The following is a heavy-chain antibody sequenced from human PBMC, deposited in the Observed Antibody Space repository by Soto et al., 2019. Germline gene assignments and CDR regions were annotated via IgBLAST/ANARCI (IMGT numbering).Heavy chain of an antibody. CDR1: GYPFTDYF. V-gene: IGHV1-46*01. CDR2: ISLYHHST. J-gene: IGHJ4*02. CDR3: ARELYSCGGDCPYYMDY. D-gene: IGHD2-21*02. Sequence: ASVKVSCKTSGYPFTDYFIHWVRQAPGQGLEWMGIISLYHHSTSYAQKFQGRLTVTADTSTTTVYMDLSSLTSEDSAVYWCARELYSCGGDCPYYMDYWGQGTLVTVSS.